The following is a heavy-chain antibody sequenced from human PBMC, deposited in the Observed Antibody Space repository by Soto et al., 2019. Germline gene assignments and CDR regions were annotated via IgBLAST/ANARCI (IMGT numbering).Heavy chain of an antibody. D-gene: IGHD3-22*01. Sequence: LRLSCAASGFTFSWYNMNWVRQAPGKGLEWVSSISSSSTYIYYADPVKGRFAISRDNAKNSLYLQMNSLRAEDTAVYYCAPYYFDSLDYWGQGTLVTVSS. CDR2: ISSSSTYI. CDR3: APYYFDSLDY. CDR1: GFTFSWYN. V-gene: IGHV3-21*01. J-gene: IGHJ4*02.